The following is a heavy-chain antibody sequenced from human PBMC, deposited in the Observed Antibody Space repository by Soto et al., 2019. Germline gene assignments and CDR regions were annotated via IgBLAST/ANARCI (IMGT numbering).Heavy chain of an antibody. D-gene: IGHD3-22*01. CDR3: ANEKKGLYDXSGYPGHYYYYYYGMDV. V-gene: IGHV3-30*18. CDR2: ISYDGSNK. Sequence: PGGSLRLSCAASGFTFSSYGMHWVRQAPGKGLEWVAVISYDGSNKYYADSVKGRFTISRDNSKNTLYLQMNSLRAEDTAVYYCANEKKGLYDXSGYPGHYYYYYYGMDVWGQGTTVTVSS. CDR1: GFTFSSYG. J-gene: IGHJ6*02.